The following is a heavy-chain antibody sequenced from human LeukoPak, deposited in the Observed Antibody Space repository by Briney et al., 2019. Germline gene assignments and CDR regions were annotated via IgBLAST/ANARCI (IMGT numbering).Heavy chain of an antibody. Sequence: ASVKVSCKASGYTFTSYGISWVRQAPGQGLEWMGWISAYNGNTNYAQKLQGRVTMTTDTSTSTAYMELSSLRSEDTAVYYCARVSGHLKWELVDYWGQGTLVTVSS. CDR3: ARVSGHLKWELVDY. V-gene: IGHV1-18*01. D-gene: IGHD1-26*01. J-gene: IGHJ4*02. CDR1: GYTFTSYG. CDR2: ISAYNGNT.